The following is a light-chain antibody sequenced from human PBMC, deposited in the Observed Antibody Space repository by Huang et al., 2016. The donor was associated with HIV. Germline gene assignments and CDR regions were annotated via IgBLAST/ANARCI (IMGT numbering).Light chain of an antibody. Sequence: DIQMTQSPSSLSASVGDRVTITCQASQDIRNYLNWYQQKSGKAPKLLIYDASNLETGVPSRFSGSGSGTDFTFPISSLQPEDIATYYCQQYDNLLFTFGPGTKVDIK. J-gene: IGKJ3*01. CDR3: QQYDNLLFT. CDR2: DAS. V-gene: IGKV1-33*01. CDR1: QDIRNY.